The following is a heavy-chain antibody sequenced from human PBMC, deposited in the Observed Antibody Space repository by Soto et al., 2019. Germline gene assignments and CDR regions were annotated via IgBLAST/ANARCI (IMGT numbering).Heavy chain of an antibody. J-gene: IGHJ4*02. Sequence: EVQLVESGGGLVKPGGSLRLSCAASGFSFRTTWMAWVRQAPGKGLEWVGRIKSKSAGETTDYADPVKGRFTISRDDSKDTIYLNIDSRETGDTAVYYCTTGSPFSGRVFDFWGQGTLVTVSS. CDR2: IKSKSAGETT. CDR1: GFSFRTTW. CDR3: TTGSPFSGRVFDF. D-gene: IGHD1-26*01. V-gene: IGHV3-15*05.